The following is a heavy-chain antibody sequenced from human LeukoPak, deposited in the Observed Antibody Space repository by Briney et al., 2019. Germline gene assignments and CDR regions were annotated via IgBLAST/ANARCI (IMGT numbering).Heavy chain of an antibody. Sequence: ASVKVSCKASGYTFTSYYMHWVRQAPGQGLEWMVIINPSGGSTSYAQKFQGRVTMTRDTSTSTVYMELSSLRSEDTAVYYCARGGVKALLLWFGELSRWFDPWGQGTLVTVSS. CDR3: ARGGVKALLLWFGELSRWFDP. V-gene: IGHV1-46*01. D-gene: IGHD3-10*01. CDR2: INPSGGST. CDR1: GYTFTSYY. J-gene: IGHJ5*02.